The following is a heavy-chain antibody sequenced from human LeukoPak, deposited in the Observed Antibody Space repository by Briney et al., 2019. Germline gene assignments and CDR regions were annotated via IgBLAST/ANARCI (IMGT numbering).Heavy chain of an antibody. J-gene: IGHJ4*02. CDR1: GSTFSTYE. CDR2: IRGSGSTI. D-gene: IGHD3-22*01. CDR3: ANSIG. Sequence: QPGGSLRLSCAASGSTFSTYEMNWVRQAPGKGLEWVSYIRGSGSTIYYADSIYYADSVKGRFTISRDNAKNSLYLQMNSLRAEDTAVYYCANSIGWGQGTLVTVSS. V-gene: IGHV3-48*03.